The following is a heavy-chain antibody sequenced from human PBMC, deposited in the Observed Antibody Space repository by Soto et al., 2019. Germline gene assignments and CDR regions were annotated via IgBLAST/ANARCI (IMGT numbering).Heavy chain of an antibody. CDR2: IIPIFGTA. D-gene: IGHD3-3*01. J-gene: IGHJ6*02. CDR3: ARDVTTIFGVVISHDYYYGMDV. CDR1: GGTFSSYA. V-gene: IGHV1-69*12. Sequence: QVQLVQSGAAVKKPGSSVKVSCKASGGTFSSYAISWVRQAPGQGLEWMGGIIPIFGTANYAQKFQGRVTITADESTSTAYMELSSLRSEDTAVYYCARDVTTIFGVVISHDYYYGMDVWGQGTTVTVSS.